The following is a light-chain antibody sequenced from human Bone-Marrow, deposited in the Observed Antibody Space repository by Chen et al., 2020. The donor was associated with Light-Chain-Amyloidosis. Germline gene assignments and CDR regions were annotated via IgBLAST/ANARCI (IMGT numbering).Light chain of an antibody. J-gene: IGLJ1*01. Sequence: QSALTPPASVSGSPGQSITISCTGTSSDVGGDNHVSWYQQHPDKAPKIMIYEVTNRPSWVPDRFSGSKSDNTASLTISGLQTEDEADYFCSSYTITNTLVFGSGTRVTVL. CDR3: SSYTITNTLV. CDR2: EVT. CDR1: SSDVGGDNH. V-gene: IGLV2-14*01.